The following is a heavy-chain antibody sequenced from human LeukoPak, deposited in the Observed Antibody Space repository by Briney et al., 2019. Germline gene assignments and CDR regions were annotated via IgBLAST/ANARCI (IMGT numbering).Heavy chain of an antibody. CDR1: GFTFSSYS. D-gene: IGHD3-10*01. CDR2: ISSSSSTI. V-gene: IGHV3-48*01. J-gene: IGHJ5*02. CDR3: ARDTHLTVWFGEGLPWFDP. Sequence: PGGSLRLSCAASGFTFSSYSMNWVRQAPGKGLEWVSYISSSSSTIYYADSVKGRFTISRDNAKNSLYLQMNSLRAEDTAVYYCARDTHLTVWFGEGLPWFDPWGQGTLVTVSS.